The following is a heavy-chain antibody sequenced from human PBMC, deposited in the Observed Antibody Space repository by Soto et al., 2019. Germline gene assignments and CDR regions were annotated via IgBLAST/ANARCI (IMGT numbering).Heavy chain of an antibody. CDR3: ASYTLPYCGGDCSYAFDI. J-gene: IGHJ3*02. V-gene: IGHV3-30-3*01. D-gene: IGHD2-21*02. CDR1: GFTFSSYA. Sequence: GRSLRLSCAASGFTFSSYAMHLVRQAPGKGLEWVAFISYDGSNKYYADSVKGRFTISRDNSKNTLYLQMNSLRTEDTAVYYCASYTLPYCGGDCSYAFDIWGQGTMVTVSS. CDR2: ISYDGSNK.